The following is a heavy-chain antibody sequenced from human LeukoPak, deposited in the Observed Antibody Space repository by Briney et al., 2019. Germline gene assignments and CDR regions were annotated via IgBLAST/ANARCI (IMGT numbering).Heavy chain of an antibody. CDR3: ARGGYGAYMG. V-gene: IGHV3-74*01. CDR2: IKSDGAGT. Sequence: GGSLRLSCAASGFSFSSFWMHWVRQAPGKGLVWVSGIKSDGAGTSYVDSVKGRFTISRDDAKNTLDLQMNSLRAEDTAVYYCARGGYGAYMGWGQGMLVTVSS. CDR1: GFSFSSFW. D-gene: IGHD4-17*01. J-gene: IGHJ4*02.